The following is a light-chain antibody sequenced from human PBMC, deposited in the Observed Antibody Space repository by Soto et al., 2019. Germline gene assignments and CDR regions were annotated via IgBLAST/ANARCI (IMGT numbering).Light chain of an antibody. Sequence: DIQLTQSPSVLSASVGDTVTITCRASQALSNYLAWYQQKPGKAPDLLIYSASTLQSGVPSRFSGSGSETEFGLTIRALQPEDFATYYCQQLSRYPLTFGGGTKVDIK. CDR3: QQLSRYPLT. J-gene: IGKJ4*01. CDR2: SAS. CDR1: QALSNY. V-gene: IGKV1-9*01.